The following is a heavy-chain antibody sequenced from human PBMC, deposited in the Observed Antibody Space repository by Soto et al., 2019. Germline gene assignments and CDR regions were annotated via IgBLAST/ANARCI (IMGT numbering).Heavy chain of an antibody. CDR2: TNHSGST. D-gene: IGHD3-3*01. J-gene: IGHJ4*02. V-gene: IGHV4-34*01. Sequence: SSETLSLTCAVYGGSFSGYYWSWIRQPPGKGLEWIGETNHSGSTNYNPSLKSRVTISVDTSKNQFSLKLSSVTAADTAVYYCARGARITIFGVAYFGFDYWGQGTLVTVSS. CDR3: ARGARITIFGVAYFGFDY. CDR1: GGSFSGYY.